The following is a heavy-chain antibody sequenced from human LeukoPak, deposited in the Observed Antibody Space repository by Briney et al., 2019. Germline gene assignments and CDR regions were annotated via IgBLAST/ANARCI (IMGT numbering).Heavy chain of an antibody. Sequence: ASVKVSRKSSVYTFTSYDINWVRQATGQGLAWMGWMNPNSGNTGYAQKFQGRVAMTRNTSISTAYMELSSLRSEDTAVYYCARGIAARPIDYWGQGTLVTVSS. J-gene: IGHJ4*02. D-gene: IGHD6-6*01. CDR2: MNPNSGNT. CDR1: VYTFTSYD. V-gene: IGHV1-8*01. CDR3: ARGIAARPIDY.